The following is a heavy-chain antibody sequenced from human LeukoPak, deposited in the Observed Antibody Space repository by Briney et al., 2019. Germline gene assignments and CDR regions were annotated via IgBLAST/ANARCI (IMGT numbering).Heavy chain of an antibody. CDR1: GGSISSSSYY. V-gene: IGHV4-39*01. CDR3: ARLKREQLYYFDY. J-gene: IGHJ4*02. Sequence: PSETLSLTCTVSGGSISSSSYYWGWIRQPPGKGLEWIGSIYYSGSTYYNPSLKSRVTISVDTSKNQFSLKLSSVTAADTAVYYCARLKREQLYYFDYWGQGTLVTVSS. D-gene: IGHD6-13*01. CDR2: IYYSGST.